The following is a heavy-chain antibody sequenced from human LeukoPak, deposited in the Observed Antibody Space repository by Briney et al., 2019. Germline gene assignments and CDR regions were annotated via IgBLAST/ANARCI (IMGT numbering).Heavy chain of an antibody. CDR2: ISGSGT. J-gene: IGHJ3*02. V-gene: IGHV3-23*01. CDR3: ARDPNGDYIGAFDM. D-gene: IGHD4-17*01. Sequence: GGSLRLSCATSGFTFRSYAMIWVRQAPERGLQWVSGISGSGTYYADFAKGRFTISRDNSKDTLYLQMNSLRAEDTATYYCARDPNGDYIGAFDMWGQGTMVTVS. CDR1: GFTFRSYA.